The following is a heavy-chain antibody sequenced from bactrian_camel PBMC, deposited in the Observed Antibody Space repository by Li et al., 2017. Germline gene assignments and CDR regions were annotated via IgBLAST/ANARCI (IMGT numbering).Heavy chain of an antibody. CDR3: AADGCGGGLWRSDPPVTRRRFFGY. CDR2: WGRNGYI. V-gene: IGHV3S68*01. D-gene: IGHD3*01. Sequence: HVQLVESGGGSVQVGGSLRLSCEVSESTVISSICMGWFRQAPGKEREGVASWGRNGYIRPESRKGRFTLSRVNAKNTLYLQMENLKAEDTAMYYCAADGCGGGLWRSDPPVTRRRFFGYWGRGTQVTVS. J-gene: IGHJ6*01. CDR1: ESTVISSIC.